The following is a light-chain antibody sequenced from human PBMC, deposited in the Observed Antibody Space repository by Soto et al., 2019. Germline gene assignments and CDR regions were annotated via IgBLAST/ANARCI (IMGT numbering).Light chain of an antibody. CDR1: QSISGW. CDR2: KAS. Sequence: DLPMTQVPSTLSSFVGGRVTITCRASQSISGWLAWYTQKPGKAPKLLIYKASSLKSGVPSRFSGSGSGTEGTLTIRSLQPDDSATDYCQQYHSFPVTVGQGTKVDIK. CDR3: QQYHSFPVT. V-gene: IGKV1-5*03. J-gene: IGKJ1*01.